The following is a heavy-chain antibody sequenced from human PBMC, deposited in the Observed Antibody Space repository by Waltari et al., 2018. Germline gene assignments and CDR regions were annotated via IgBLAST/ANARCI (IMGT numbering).Heavy chain of an antibody. CDR3: AREWVEGV. CDR2: IDSTSTYI. V-gene: IGHV3-21*01. D-gene: IGHD1-26*01. J-gene: IGHJ6*02. Sequence: EVQLVESGGGLVTPGGSLRLSCAPSGFTFNRFAMNWVRQAPGKGLEWVSSIDSTSTYIYYTDSVKGRFTISRDDAKDSLFLQMNSLRVEDTAIYNCAREWVEGVWGQGTTVTVSS. CDR1: GFTFNRFA.